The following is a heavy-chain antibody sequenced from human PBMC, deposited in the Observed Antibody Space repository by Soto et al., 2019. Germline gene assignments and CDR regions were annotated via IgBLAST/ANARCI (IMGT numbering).Heavy chain of an antibody. CDR2: INHSGST. V-gene: IGHV4-34*01. Sequence: QVQLQQWGAGLLKPSETLSLTCAVYGGSFSGYYWSWIRQPPGKGLEWIGEINHSGSTNYNPSLKSRVTISVDTSRNQFSLKLSSVTAADTAVYYCARRVVTASRYFDLWGRGTLVTVSS. CDR3: ARRVVTASRYFDL. J-gene: IGHJ2*01. D-gene: IGHD2-21*02. CDR1: GGSFSGYY.